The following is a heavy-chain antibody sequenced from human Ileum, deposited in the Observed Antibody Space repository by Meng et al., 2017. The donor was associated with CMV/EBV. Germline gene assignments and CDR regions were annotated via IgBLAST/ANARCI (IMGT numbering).Heavy chain of an antibody. J-gene: IGHJ5*02. V-gene: IGHV4-31*03. CDR3: ARLAAGINWFDP. D-gene: IGHD6-19*01. CDR2: IYHSGNT. Sequence: CTVSGGCMTSGGYYWSWIRQHPGKGLEWIGYIYHSGNTYYNPSLKSRVSISIDTSKNQFSLNLTSVTAADTAVYYCARLAAGINWFDPWGQGTLVTVSS. CDR1: GGCMTSGGYY.